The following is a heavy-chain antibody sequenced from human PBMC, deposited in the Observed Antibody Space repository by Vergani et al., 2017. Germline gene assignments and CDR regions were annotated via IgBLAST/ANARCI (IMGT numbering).Heavy chain of an antibody. J-gene: IGHJ6*02. CDR1: GYTFTGYY. D-gene: IGHD6-19*01. CDR2: INPNSGGT. CDR3: ARDRSDSSGWRNYYYYYGMDV. Sequence: QVQLVQSGAEVKKPGASVKVSCKASGYTFTGYYMHWVRQAPGQGLEWMGWINPNSGGTNYAQKFQGRVTMTRDTSISTAYMELSRLRSDDTAVYYCARDRSDSSGWRNYYYYYGMDVWGQGTTVTVSS. V-gene: IGHV1-2*02.